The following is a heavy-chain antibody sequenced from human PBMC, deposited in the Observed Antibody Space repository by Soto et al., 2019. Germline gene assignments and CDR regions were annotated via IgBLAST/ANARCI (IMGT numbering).Heavy chain of an antibody. Sequence: EVQLVESGGGLVQLGGSRRLSCAASGFTFSSFWMTWVRQAPGKGLEWVANIKHDGSEKYYVESVKGRFTISRDNASNSLFLEMKRLRSEDTAVYSCVIDRRVNYLEGIDYWGQGTLVTVSS. V-gene: IGHV3-7*01. D-gene: IGHD1-7*01. CDR3: VIDRRVNYLEGIDY. CDR1: GFTFSSFW. J-gene: IGHJ4*02. CDR2: IKHDGSEK.